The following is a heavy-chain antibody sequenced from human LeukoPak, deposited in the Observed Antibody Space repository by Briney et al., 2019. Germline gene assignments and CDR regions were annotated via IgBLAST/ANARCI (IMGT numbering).Heavy chain of an antibody. CDR2: IFSHGET. D-gene: IGHD2-8*01. CDR1: GFSFRTYW. Sequence: GGSLRLSCAASGFSFRTYWMNWVRQAPGKGLEWVSLIFSHGETSYADSVKGRFTISRDNSKNTLYLQMNGLRVEDTAVYYCARDPPAVSINTYAWGQGTLVTVSS. CDR3: ARDPPAVSINTYA. V-gene: IGHV3-66*01. J-gene: IGHJ4*02.